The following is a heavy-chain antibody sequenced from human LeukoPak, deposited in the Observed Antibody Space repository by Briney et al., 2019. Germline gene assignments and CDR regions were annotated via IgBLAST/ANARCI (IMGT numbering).Heavy chain of an antibody. D-gene: IGHD2-2*01. CDR2: TYTSGST. CDR3: ARDRVLQLLYKPPYYYYGMDV. Sequence: SETLSLTCTVSGGSISSYYWSWIRQPAGKGLEWIGRTYTSGSTNYNPSLKSRVTMSVDTSKNQFSLKLSSVTAADTAVYYCARDRVLQLLYKPPYYYYGMDVWGQGTTVTVSS. J-gene: IGHJ6*02. V-gene: IGHV4-4*07. CDR1: GGSISSYY.